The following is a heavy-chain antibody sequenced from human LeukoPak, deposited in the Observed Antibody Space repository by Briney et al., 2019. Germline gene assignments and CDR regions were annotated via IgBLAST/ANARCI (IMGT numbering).Heavy chain of an antibody. CDR3: ARDESGPFDY. V-gene: IGHV1-18*01. Sequence: ASVKVSCKASGYTFTSYAMHWVRQAPGQGLEWMGWISSYSGNTNYAQKLQGRVTMTTDTSTSTAYMELRSLRSDDTAVYYCARDESGPFDYWGQGTLVTVSS. D-gene: IGHD1-26*01. CDR2: ISSYSGNT. J-gene: IGHJ4*02. CDR1: GYTFTSYA.